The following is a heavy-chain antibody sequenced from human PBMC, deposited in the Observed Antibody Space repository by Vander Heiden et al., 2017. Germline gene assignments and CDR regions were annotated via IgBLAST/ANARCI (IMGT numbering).Heavy chain of an antibody. J-gene: IGHJ6*02. V-gene: IGHV3-73*02. CDR1: GFTFSDSA. Sequence: EVQLVESGGGLVQPGGSLKLSCAASGFTFSDSAMHWVRQASGKGLEWVGRIRSKANSYATAYAASVKGRFTISRDDSKNTAYLQMNSLKTEDTAVYYCTSTSMSTAYYYYGMDVWGQGTTVTVSS. CDR3: TSTSMSTAYYYYGMDV. D-gene: IGHD4-17*01. CDR2: IRSKANSYAT.